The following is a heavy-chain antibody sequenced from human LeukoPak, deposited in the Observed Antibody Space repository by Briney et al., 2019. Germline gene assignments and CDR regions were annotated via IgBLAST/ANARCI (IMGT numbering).Heavy chain of an antibody. Sequence: SETLSLTCAVYGGSFSGYYWSWIRQPPGKGLEWIGEINHSGSTNYNPSLKSRVTISVDTFKNQFSLKLSSVTAADTAVYYCALRSRLRGWFDPWGQGTLVTVSS. J-gene: IGHJ5*02. CDR1: GGSFSGYY. D-gene: IGHD2-15*01. CDR2: INHSGST. CDR3: ALRSRLRGWFDP. V-gene: IGHV4-34*01.